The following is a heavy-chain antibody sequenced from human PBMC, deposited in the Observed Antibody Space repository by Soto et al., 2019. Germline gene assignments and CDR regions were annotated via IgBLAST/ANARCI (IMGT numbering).Heavy chain of an antibody. J-gene: IGHJ4*02. CDR3: ARDTYYYDSSGYYSIDY. Sequence: GGSLRLSCAASGFTFSDYYMSWIRQAPGKGLEWVSYISSSGSTIYYADSVKGRFTISRDNAKNSLYLQMNSLRAEDTAVYYCARDTYYYDSSGYYSIDYWGQGTLVTVSS. CDR2: ISSSGSTI. V-gene: IGHV3-11*01. D-gene: IGHD3-22*01. CDR1: GFTFSDYY.